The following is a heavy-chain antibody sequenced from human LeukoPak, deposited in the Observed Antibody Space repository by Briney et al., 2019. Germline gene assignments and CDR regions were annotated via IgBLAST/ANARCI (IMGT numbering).Heavy chain of an antibody. CDR1: GYTFTSYY. J-gene: IGHJ4*02. Sequence: ASVKVSCKASGYTFTSYYMHWVRQAPGQGLEWMGWINPNSGGTNYAQKFQGRVTMTRDTSISTAYMELSRLRSDDTAVYYCARDPRYSGSHYEGDYFDYWGQETLVTVSS. CDR2: INPNSGGT. D-gene: IGHD1-26*01. V-gene: IGHV1-2*02. CDR3: ARDPRYSGSHYEGDYFDY.